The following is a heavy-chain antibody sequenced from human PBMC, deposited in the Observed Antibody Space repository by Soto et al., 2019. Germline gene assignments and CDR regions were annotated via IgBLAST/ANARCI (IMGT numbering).Heavy chain of an antibody. Sequence: SETLSLTCAVYGGSLSGYYWTWIRQPPGKGLEWIGEVNPGGITNYSPSVKSRLTISLDTSKKQVSLEMTSVTAADTAVYYCGRVVIKMHIRSIDSWGPGTLVT. CDR1: GGSLSGYY. V-gene: IGHV4-34*01. CDR3: GRVVIKMHIRSIDS. CDR2: VNPGGIT. J-gene: IGHJ4*02.